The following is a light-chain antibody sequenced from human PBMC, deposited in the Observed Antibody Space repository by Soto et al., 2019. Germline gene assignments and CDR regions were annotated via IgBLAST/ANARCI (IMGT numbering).Light chain of an antibody. J-gene: IGKJ1*01. Sequence: EIQMTQSPLSLSASVGDRVNITCRASQSISSWLAWYQKKPGKAPKLLIYKASGLESGVPSRFSGSGSGTEFTLTISSLQPDDFATYYCQQYNTFWTFGQGTKVDIK. CDR3: QQYNTFWT. CDR1: QSISSW. CDR2: KAS. V-gene: IGKV1-5*03.